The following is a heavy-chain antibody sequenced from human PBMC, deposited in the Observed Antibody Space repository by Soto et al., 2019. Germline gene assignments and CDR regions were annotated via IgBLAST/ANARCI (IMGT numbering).Heavy chain of an antibody. CDR2: IKSITDGGTT. V-gene: IGHV3-15*01. CDR3: TTAHPRGPDY. Sequence: EVQLVESGGGLVKPGGSLRLSCAASGFTFSNAWMNWVRQAPGKGLEWAGRIKSITDGGTTDYAAPVKGRFTISREDSASTLYLQMNNLKAEDTAVYYCTTAHPRGPDYWGPGTLVTVSS. J-gene: IGHJ4*02. CDR1: GFTFSNAW.